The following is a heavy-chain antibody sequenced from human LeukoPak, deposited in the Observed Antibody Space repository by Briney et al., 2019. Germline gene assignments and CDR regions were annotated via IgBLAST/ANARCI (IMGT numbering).Heavy chain of an antibody. J-gene: IGHJ4*02. Sequence: GGSLRLSCAASGFTFSSYGMHWVRQAPGKGLEWVAVIWYDGSNKYYADSVKGRFTISRDNSKNTLYLQMNSLRAEDTAVYYCAKGSGSSCYSPCDYWGQGILVTVSS. D-gene: IGHD2-15*01. CDR1: GFTFSSYG. V-gene: IGHV3-33*06. CDR2: IWYDGSNK. CDR3: AKGSGSSCYSPCDY.